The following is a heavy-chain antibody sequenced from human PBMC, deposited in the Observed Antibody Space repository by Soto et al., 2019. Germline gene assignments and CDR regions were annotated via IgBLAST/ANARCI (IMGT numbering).Heavy chain of an antibody. CDR2: IYYSGST. CDR3: ARPHGGSSGWDNWFDS. J-gene: IGHJ5*01. V-gene: IGHV4-59*01. CDR1: GGSISSYY. D-gene: IGHD6-25*01. Sequence: SETLSLTCTVSGGSISSYYWSWIRQPPGKGLEWIGYIYYSGSTNYNPSLKSRVTISVDTSKNQFSLKLSSVTAADTAVYYCARPHGGSSGWDNWFDSWCQGSPVTVS.